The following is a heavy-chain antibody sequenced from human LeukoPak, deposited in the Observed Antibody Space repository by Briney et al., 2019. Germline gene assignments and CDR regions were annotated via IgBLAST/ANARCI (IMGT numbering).Heavy chain of an antibody. D-gene: IGHD2-15*01. V-gene: IGHV4-59*01. CDR2: IYYSGST. J-gene: IGHJ5*02. CDR1: GGSFSGYY. Sequence: SETLSLTCAVYGGSFSGYYWSWIRQPPGKGLEWIGYIYYSGSTNYNPSLKSRVTISVDTSKNQFSLKLSSVTAADTAVYYCARDLRYCSGGSCYDNWFDPWGQGTLVTVSS. CDR3: ARDLRYCSGGSCYDNWFDP.